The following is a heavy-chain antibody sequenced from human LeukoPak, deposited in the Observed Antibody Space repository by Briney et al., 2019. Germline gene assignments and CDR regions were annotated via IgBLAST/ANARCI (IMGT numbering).Heavy chain of an antibody. Sequence: GGSLRLSCAASGFTFSNFAMSWVRQTPGKGLEWLSAIRPSGGNTYYADSVKGRLTISRDNSKSTLYLQMNSLRAEDTAIYYCAKETLLVRGFITIDYWSQGTPVTVSS. CDR2: IRPSGGNT. CDR3: AKETLLVRGFITIDY. V-gene: IGHV3-23*01. J-gene: IGHJ4*02. CDR1: GFTFSNFA. D-gene: IGHD3-10*01.